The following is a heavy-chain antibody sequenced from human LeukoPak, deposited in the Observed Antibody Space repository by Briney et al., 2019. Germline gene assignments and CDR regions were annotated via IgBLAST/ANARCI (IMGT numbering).Heavy chain of an antibody. CDR2: INPNSGGA. CDR3: ARAAGDIVVVPAARMIDY. V-gene: IGHV1-2*02. J-gene: IGHJ4*02. CDR1: GYTFTGYY. D-gene: IGHD2-2*01. Sequence: GASVKVSCKASGYTFTGYYMHWVRQAPGQGVEWMGWINPNSGGANYAQKFQGRVTMTRDTSISTAYMELSRLRSDDTAVYYCARAAGDIVVVPAARMIDYWGQGTLVTVSS.